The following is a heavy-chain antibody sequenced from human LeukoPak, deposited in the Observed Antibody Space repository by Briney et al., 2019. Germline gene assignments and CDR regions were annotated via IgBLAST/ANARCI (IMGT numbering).Heavy chain of an antibody. Sequence: GGSLRLSCAASGFSFTSYWMHWVRQPPGKGLTWVARVDHGGSGTAYADAVTGRFTISRDNAKNTVYLQMNSLILEDTAVYYCVTDLGWGQGTLVSVS. CDR1: GFSFTSYW. J-gene: IGHJ4*02. V-gene: IGHV3-74*01. CDR2: VDHGGSGT. CDR3: VTDLG.